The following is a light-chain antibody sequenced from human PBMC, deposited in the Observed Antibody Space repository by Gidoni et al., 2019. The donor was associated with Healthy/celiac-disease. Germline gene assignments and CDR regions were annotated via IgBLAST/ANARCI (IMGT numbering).Light chain of an antibody. V-gene: IGLV4-60*02. CDR1: SRHSSYI. CDR2: LEGSGSY. Sequence: QPVLTQSSSASASLGSSVKLTCTLSSRHSSYIIAWHQQQPGKAPRYLMKLEGSGSYNKGSGVPDRFSGSSSGADRYLTISNLQFEDEADYYCETWDSNTVVFGGGTKLTVL. CDR3: ETWDSNTVV. J-gene: IGLJ2*01.